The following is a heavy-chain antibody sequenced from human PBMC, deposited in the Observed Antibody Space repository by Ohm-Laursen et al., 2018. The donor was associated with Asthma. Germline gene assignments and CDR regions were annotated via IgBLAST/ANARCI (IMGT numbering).Heavy chain of an antibody. D-gene: IGHD2-8*02. CDR3: AKTLSTGHAPNDH. V-gene: IGHV3-23*01. Sequence: SLRLSCTASGFTFSTSDMMWVRQVPGNGLEWVSSIGFGGGYISYADSVKGRFTISRDNSKNTLYLQLNSLRAEDTAVYYCAKTLSTGHAPNDHWGQGTLVTVSS. CDR2: IGFGGGYI. J-gene: IGHJ4*02. CDR1: GFTFSTSD.